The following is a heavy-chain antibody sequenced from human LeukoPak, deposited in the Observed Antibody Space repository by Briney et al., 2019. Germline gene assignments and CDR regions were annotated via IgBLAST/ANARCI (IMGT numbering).Heavy chain of an antibody. V-gene: IGHV3-53*01. Sequence: PGGSLRLSCAASGFTVSSNYMSWVRQAPGKGLEWVSVIYSGGSTYYADSVKGRFTISRDNSKNTLYLQMNSLRAEDTAVYYCARAHIEWEPFFDYWGQGTLVTVSS. CDR2: IYSGGST. J-gene: IGHJ4*02. CDR3: ARAHIEWEPFFDY. CDR1: GFTVSSNY. D-gene: IGHD1-26*01.